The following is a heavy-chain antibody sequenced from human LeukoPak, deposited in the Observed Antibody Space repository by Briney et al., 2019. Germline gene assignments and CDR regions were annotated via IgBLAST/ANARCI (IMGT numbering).Heavy chain of an antibody. CDR1: ALTFSSYA. Sequence: GGSLRLSCAASALTFSSYAMSWFRQAPGRGLEWVSTISGSGGSTYYADSVKGRFTISRDNAKNTLHLEMNGLRADDTAVYYCARFRAGAGDFWGQGTLVSVSS. D-gene: IGHD4/OR15-4a*01. V-gene: IGHV3-23*01. CDR2: ISGSGGST. CDR3: ARFRAGAGDF. J-gene: IGHJ4*02.